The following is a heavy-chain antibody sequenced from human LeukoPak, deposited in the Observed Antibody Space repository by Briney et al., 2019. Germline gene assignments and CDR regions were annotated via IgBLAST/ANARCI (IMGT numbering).Heavy chain of an antibody. J-gene: IGHJ6*02. V-gene: IGHV1-2*04. D-gene: IGHD6-13*01. CDR1: GYTFTSYG. CDR3: AREGIAAPPRFPMDV. CDR2: INPNSGGT. Sequence: GASVKVSCKASGYTFTSYGISWVRQAPGQGLEWMGWINPNSGGTNYAQKFQGWVTMTRDTSISTAYMELSRLRSDDTAAYYCAREGIAAPPRFPMDVWGQGTTVTVSS.